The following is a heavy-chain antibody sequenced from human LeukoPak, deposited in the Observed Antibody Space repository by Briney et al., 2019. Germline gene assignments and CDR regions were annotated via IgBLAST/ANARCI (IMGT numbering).Heavy chain of an antibody. D-gene: IGHD3-22*01. Sequence: GESLKISCKGSGYSFTSYWIGWGRQMPGKGLEWMGIIYPGDSDTRYSPSFQGQVTISADKSISTAYLQWSSLKASDTAMYYCARLCAEYYYDSSGYPNPLDYWGQGTLVTVSS. CDR1: GYSFTSYW. V-gene: IGHV5-51*01. CDR2: IYPGDSDT. CDR3: ARLCAEYYYDSSGYPNPLDY. J-gene: IGHJ4*02.